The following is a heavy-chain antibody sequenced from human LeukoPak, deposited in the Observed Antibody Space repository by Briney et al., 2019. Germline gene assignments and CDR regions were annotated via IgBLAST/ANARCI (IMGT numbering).Heavy chain of an antibody. J-gene: IGHJ4*02. CDR3: ARVLYGDYTATTAGRLGY. CDR1: GYTFTSYA. Sequence: ASVKVSCKASGYTFTSYAMNWVRQAPGQGLEWMGWINTNTGNPTYARGFTGRFVFSSDTSVSTAYLQISSLKAEDTAVYYCARVLYGDYTATTAGRLGYWGQGTLVTVSS. D-gene: IGHD4-17*01. V-gene: IGHV7-4-1*02. CDR2: INTNTGNP.